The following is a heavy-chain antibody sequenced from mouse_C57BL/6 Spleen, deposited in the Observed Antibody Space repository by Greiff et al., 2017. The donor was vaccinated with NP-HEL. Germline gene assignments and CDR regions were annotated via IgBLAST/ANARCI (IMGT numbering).Heavy chain of an antibody. CDR3: ARSHLYSNYVLYFDV. D-gene: IGHD2-5*01. CDR1: GYTFTSYW. Sequence: QVQLQQPGTELVKPGASVKLSCKASGYTFTSYWMHWVKQRPGQGLEWIGNINPSNGGTNYNEKFKSKATLTVDKSSSTAYMQLSSLTSEDSAVYDCARSHLYSNYVLYFDVWGTGTTVTVSS. V-gene: IGHV1-53*01. CDR2: INPSNGGT. J-gene: IGHJ1*03.